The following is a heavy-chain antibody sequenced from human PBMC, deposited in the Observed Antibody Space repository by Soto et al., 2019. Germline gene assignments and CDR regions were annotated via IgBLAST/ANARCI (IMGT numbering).Heavy chain of an antibody. Sequence: QVQLVQSGPEVKKPGSSVKVSCKDSGGLFSSFAISWVRQAPGQGLEWLGGIIPVFGTTNYAEKFQDRVTITADESTNTAYMELTSRRSGDTAVYYCARGGGPYVWFNEFWGQGTLVTVSS. J-gene: IGHJ4*02. D-gene: IGHD3-16*01. CDR2: IIPVFGTT. V-gene: IGHV1-69*01. CDR3: ARGGGPYVWFNEF. CDR1: GGLFSSFA.